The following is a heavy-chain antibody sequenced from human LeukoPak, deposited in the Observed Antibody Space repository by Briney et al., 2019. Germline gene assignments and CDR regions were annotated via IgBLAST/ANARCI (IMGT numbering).Heavy chain of an antibody. CDR2: IHYSGTI. Sequence: SETLSLTCTVSGASINSHYWSWIRRPPARGLEWVGYIHYSGTISYNPSLRSRVTVSVDMSKNQFSLKLNSVTAADTAVYYCARSALVVGSFLDAFDIWGQGTMVTVSS. CDR1: GASINSHY. V-gene: IGHV4-59*11. J-gene: IGHJ3*02. CDR3: ARSALVVGSFLDAFDI. D-gene: IGHD2-15*01.